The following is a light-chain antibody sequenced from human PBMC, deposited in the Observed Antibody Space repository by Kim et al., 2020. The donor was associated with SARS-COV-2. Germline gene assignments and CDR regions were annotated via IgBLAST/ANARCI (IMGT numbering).Light chain of an antibody. CDR3: QQTYSSLTVT. CDR1: ERVDTY. V-gene: IGKV1-39*01. J-gene: IGKJ5*01. Sequence: SVGDRVTIICRASERVDTYVNWYQQKPGKAPNLLIYSASYLQSGVPSRFSGGGSGTEFTLTISSLQPEDYATYFCQQTYSSLTVTFGQGTRLEIK. CDR2: SAS.